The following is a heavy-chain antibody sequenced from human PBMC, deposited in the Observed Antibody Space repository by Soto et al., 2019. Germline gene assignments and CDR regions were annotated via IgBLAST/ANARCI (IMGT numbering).Heavy chain of an antibody. CDR3: AMEGNRSGMDV. Sequence: ASVKVSCKASGYTFSNYGIHWVRQAPGQRLEWMGIINPSGGSTSSAQKFQGRVTMTRDTSTSTVYMELSSLRSEDTAVYYCAMEGNRSGMDVWGQGTTVTVSS. J-gene: IGHJ6*02. V-gene: IGHV1-46*03. CDR1: GYTFSNYG. D-gene: IGHD3-3*01. CDR2: INPSGGST.